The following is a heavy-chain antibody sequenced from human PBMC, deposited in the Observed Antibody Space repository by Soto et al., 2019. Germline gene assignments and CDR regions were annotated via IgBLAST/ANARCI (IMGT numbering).Heavy chain of an antibody. Sequence: QVQLQESGPGLVKPLETLSLTCTVSGASISSYYWSWIRQPPGKGLEWIGYVYYSGSTNYNPSLKSRVSISVDTSQDQFSLKLASVTAADTAVYYCTSLVANNYFDNWGQGTLVTVSS. J-gene: IGHJ4*02. V-gene: IGHV4-59*01. CDR2: VYYSGST. D-gene: IGHD2-8*02. CDR3: TSLVANNYFDN. CDR1: GASISSYY.